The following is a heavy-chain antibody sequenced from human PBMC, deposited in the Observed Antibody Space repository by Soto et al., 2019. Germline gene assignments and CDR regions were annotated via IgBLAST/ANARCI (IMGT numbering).Heavy chain of an antibody. D-gene: IGHD2-15*01. CDR3: ARYGGTAIWYFDI. J-gene: IGHJ2*01. V-gene: IGHV4-34*01. CDR1: GASFTGYY. Sequence: QVRLQQWGAGLLKPSETLSLTCAVYGASFTGYYWTWLRQSPGKGLEWIGDVSHSGTAKYNPSLKSRVTISLDTSKSQFSLELTSVTAADTAVYYCARYGGTAIWYFDIWGRGTSVSVSS. CDR2: VSHSGTA.